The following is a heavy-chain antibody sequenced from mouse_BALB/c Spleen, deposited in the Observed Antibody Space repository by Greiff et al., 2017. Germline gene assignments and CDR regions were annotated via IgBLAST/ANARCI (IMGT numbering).Heavy chain of an antibody. CDR2: ISSGGSYT. V-gene: IGHV5-9-4*01. Sequence: EVQRVESGGGLVKPGGSLKLSCAASGFTFSSYAMSWVRQSPEKRLEWVAEISSGGSYTYYPDTVTGRFTISRDNAKNTLYLEMSSLRSEDTAMYYCARVHAMDYWGQGTSVTVSS. J-gene: IGHJ4*01. CDR1: GFTFSSYA. CDR3: ARVHAMDY.